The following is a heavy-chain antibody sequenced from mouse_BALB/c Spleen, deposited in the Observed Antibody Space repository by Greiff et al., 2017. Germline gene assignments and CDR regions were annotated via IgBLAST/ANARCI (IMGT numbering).Heavy chain of an antibody. CDR1: GFTFSNYW. V-gene: IGHV6-6*02. J-gene: IGHJ3*01. CDR2: IRLKSNNYAT. Sequence: EVKLMESGGGLVQPGGSMKLSCVASGFTFSNYWMNWVRHSPEKGLEWVAEIRLKSNNYATHYAESVKGRFTISRDDSKSSVYLQMNNLRAEDTGIYYCTRPGFAYWGQGTLVTVSA. CDR3: TRPGFAY.